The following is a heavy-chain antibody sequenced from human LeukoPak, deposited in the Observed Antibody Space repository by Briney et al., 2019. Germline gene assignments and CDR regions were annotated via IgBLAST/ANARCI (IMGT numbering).Heavy chain of an antibody. Sequence: SQTLSLTCAVSGDSGLSNSSWNWIRQSPSRGLEWLGRTYYRSNWYNDYGVSVKSRININPDTSKNLFSLQLSSVTPEDTAVYYCVRGGQGDGHSADEGFDIWGQGTMVTVS. CDR3: VRGGQGDGHSADEGFDI. V-gene: IGHV6-1*01. J-gene: IGHJ3*02. CDR1: GDSGLSNSS. D-gene: IGHD5-18*01. CDR2: TYYRSNWYN.